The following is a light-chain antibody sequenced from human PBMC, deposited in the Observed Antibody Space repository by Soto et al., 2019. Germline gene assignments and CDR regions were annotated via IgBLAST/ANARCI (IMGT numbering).Light chain of an antibody. V-gene: IGKV2D-29*02. J-gene: IGKJ5*01. Sequence: DIVMTQSPLALPITPGEPGSISSRSSQSLLHITGDTFLFWYLQKPGQSPQVXIYEVSTRVSGVPDRFSGSGSGTEFTREISRVETDDVAIYYCKQSTQLPPTFGQGTRLEIK. CDR1: QSLLHITGDTF. CDR3: KQSTQLPPT. CDR2: EVS.